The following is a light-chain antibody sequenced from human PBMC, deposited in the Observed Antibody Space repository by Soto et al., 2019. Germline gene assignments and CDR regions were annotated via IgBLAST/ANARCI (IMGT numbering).Light chain of an antibody. Sequence: AIQLTQSPSSLSASVGDGVIITCRASQGVGRALAWYQQKPGKSPKLLIYDASILETGAPARFSGSGSGTDFTLTISTLQPEDFATYYCQQFNGDPSFGQGTRLDIK. J-gene: IGKJ5*01. CDR1: QGVGRA. CDR2: DAS. V-gene: IGKV1-13*02. CDR3: QQFNGDPS.